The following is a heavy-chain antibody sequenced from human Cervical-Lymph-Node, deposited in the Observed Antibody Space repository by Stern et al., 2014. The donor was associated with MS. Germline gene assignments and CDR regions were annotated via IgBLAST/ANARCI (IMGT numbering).Heavy chain of an antibody. D-gene: IGHD5-24*01. CDR1: GYTFTGYY. CDR2: TIPNNGDT. Sequence: QMQLVESGAEVKKPGASVKVSCKASGYTFTGYYIHWVRQAPGQGLEWMGLTIPNNGDTNYAQNFQGRVTMTRDTSISTAYMELSRLRSDDTAVYYCAKDGYNYWGQGTLVTVSS. CDR3: AKDGYNY. J-gene: IGHJ4*02. V-gene: IGHV1-2*02.